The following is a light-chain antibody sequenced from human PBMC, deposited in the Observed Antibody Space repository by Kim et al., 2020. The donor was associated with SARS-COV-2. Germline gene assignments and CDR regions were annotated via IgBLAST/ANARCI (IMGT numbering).Light chain of an antibody. CDR2: GAS. V-gene: IGKV3-20*01. Sequence: LSPGERATLSCRASQSVSRSSLAWYQQKPGLAPRLLIYGASRRATGIPDRFSGSGSGTDFTLTISRLEPEDFAVYYCQQYDSSPRTFGQGTKLEI. CDR1: QSVSRSS. CDR3: QQYDSSPRT. J-gene: IGKJ2*02.